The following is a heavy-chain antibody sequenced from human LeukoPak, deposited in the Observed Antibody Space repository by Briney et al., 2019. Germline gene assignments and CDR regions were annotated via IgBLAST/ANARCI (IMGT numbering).Heavy chain of an antibody. V-gene: IGHV3-21*01. CDR2: ISSSSSYI. CDR1: GFTFSNYE. J-gene: IGHJ4*02. D-gene: IGHD6-13*01. CDR3: AGYSSSWYRGGY. Sequence: GGSLRLSCAASGFTFSNYEMNWVRQAPGKGLEWVSSISSSSSYIYYADSVKGRFTISRDNAKNSLYLQMNSLRAEDTDVYYCAGYSSSWYRGGYWGQGTLVTVSS.